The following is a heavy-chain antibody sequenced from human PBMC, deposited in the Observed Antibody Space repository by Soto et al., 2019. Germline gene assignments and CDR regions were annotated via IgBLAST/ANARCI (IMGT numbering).Heavy chain of an antibody. CDR3: AKEYGDYGYIDH. J-gene: IGHJ4*02. Sequence: QVQLVESGGGVVQPGRSLRLYCAASGFTFSSYGMHWVRQAPGKGLEWVAVISYDGSNKYYADSVKGRFTISRDNSKNTLYLQMNSLRAEDTAVYYCAKEYGDYGYIDHWGQGTLVTVSS. D-gene: IGHD4-17*01. CDR1: GFTFSSYG. V-gene: IGHV3-30*18. CDR2: ISYDGSNK.